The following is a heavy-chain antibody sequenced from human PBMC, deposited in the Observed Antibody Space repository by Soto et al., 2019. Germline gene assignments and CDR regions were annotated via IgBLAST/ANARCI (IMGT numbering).Heavy chain of an antibody. J-gene: IGHJ4*02. CDR3: ARVYGGIQLWSRFYYFDY. CDR1: GGSISSGGYY. V-gene: IGHV4-31*03. Sequence: PSETLSLTCTVSGGSISSGGYYWSWIRQHPGKGLEWIGYIHYSGSTYYNPSLKSRVTISVDTSKNQFSLKLSSVTAADTAVYYCARVYGGIQLWSRFYYFDYWGQGTLVTVSS. CDR2: IHYSGST. D-gene: IGHD5-18*01.